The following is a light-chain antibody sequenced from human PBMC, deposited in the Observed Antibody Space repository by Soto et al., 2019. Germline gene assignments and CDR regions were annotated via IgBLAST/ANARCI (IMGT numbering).Light chain of an antibody. J-gene: IGKJ4*01. CDR2: HAS. CDR1: QSISNSY. CDR3: QQYGDSLLT. Sequence: ENVLTQSPGTLSLSPGERATLSCRASQSISNSYLAWYQQKPGQTPSLLIYHASNRATGIPDRFSGSGSGTDFTLTISRLEPEDLGVYYCQQYGDSLLTFGGGTKVEIK. V-gene: IGKV3-20*01.